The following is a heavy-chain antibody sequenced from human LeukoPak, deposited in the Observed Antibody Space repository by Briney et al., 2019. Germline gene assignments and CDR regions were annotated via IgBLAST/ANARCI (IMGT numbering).Heavy chain of an antibody. CDR1: GFTFRNFM. CDR3: AKDRGNYRGFDY. CDR2: ITWDGGHT. J-gene: IGHJ4*02. Sequence: GESLRLSCAASGFTFRNFMVHWVRQAPGKGLEWVSHITWDGGHTLYADSVKGRFTISRDNSKNSLSLQMDSLTTEDTAFYYCAKDRGNYRGFDYWGQGTLVTVSS. V-gene: IGHV3-43*01. D-gene: IGHD5-24*01.